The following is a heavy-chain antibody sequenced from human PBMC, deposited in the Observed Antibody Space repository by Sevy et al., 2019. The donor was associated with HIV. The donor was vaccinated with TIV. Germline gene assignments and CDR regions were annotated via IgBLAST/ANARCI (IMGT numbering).Heavy chain of an antibody. Sequence: SETLSLTCAVYGGSFSGYYWSWIRQPPGKGLEWIGEINHSGSTNYNPSLKSRVTISIDTSKNQFSLKLSSVAAADTAVYYCARVRNWGYYYYGMDVWGQGTTVTVSS. J-gene: IGHJ6*02. CDR3: ARVRNWGYYYYGMDV. V-gene: IGHV4-34*01. CDR1: GGSFSGYY. D-gene: IGHD7-27*01. CDR2: INHSGST.